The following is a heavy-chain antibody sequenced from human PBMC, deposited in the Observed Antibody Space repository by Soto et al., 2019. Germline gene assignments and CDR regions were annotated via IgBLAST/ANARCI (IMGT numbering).Heavy chain of an antibody. V-gene: IGHV3-23*01. J-gene: IGHJ6*02. CDR2: VSGSGGST. D-gene: IGHD4-17*01. Sequence: GGSLRLSCAASGLAFSIYAMSWVRQAPGKGLEWVASVSGSGGSTYSADSVKGRFTISRDDSKIMVYLQMNSLRAEDTAIYYCAKCDGDYRYYYYGMDVWGQGTTVTVSS. CDR1: GLAFSIYA. CDR3: AKCDGDYRYYYYGMDV.